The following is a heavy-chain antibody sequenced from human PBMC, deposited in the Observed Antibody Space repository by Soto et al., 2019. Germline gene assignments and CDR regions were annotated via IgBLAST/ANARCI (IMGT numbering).Heavy chain of an antibody. CDR3: ASRQGYSYGYIGY. D-gene: IGHD5-18*01. CDR1: GGSFSGYY. CDR2: INQSGST. V-gene: IGHV4-34*01. J-gene: IGHJ4*02. Sequence: SETLSLTCAVYGGSFSGYYWSWIRQPPGKGLEWIGEINQSGSTNYNPSLKSRVTISVDTSKNQFSLKLSSVTAADTAVYYCASRQGYSYGYIGYWGQGTLVTVSS.